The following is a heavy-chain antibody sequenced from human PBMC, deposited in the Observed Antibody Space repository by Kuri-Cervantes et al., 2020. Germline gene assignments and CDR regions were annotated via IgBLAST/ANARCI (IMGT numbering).Heavy chain of an antibody. CDR2: IYYSGST. V-gene: IGHV4-39*01. Sequence: SETLSLTCTVSGGSISSSSYYWGWIRQPPGKGLEWIGSIYYSGSTYYNPSPKSRVTISVDTSKNQFSLKLSSVTAADTAVYYCARHRDEVVIDFDYWGQGTLVTVSS. J-gene: IGHJ4*02. D-gene: IGHD3-22*01. CDR3: ARHRDEVVIDFDY. CDR1: GGSISSSSYY.